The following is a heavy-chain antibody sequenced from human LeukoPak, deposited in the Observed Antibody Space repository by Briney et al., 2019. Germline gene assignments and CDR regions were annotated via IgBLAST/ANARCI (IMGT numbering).Heavy chain of an antibody. D-gene: IGHD3-10*01. CDR2: INPNSGGT. V-gene: IGHV1-2*02. CDR3: ARDGGFGELPDY. Sequence: ASVKVSCKASGYTFTGYYMHWVRQAPGQGLECMGWINPNSGGTNYAQKFQGRVTMTRDTSISTAYMELSRLRSDDTAVYYCARDGGFGELPDYWGQGTLVTVSS. J-gene: IGHJ4*02. CDR1: GYTFTGYY.